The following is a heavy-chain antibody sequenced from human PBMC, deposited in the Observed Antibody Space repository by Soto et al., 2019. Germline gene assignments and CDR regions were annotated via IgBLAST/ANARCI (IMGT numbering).Heavy chain of an antibody. CDR3: ATRSPAFDY. V-gene: IGHV1-18*01. CDR1: GYTFTDYG. Sequence: QVQLVQSGPEVKKPGASVKVSCKTSGYTFTDYGISWVRQAPGQGLEWMGWISTYKGNTNYAQKFQGRGTMTTDTTTSTAYMELRSLRSDDTAVYYCATRSPAFDYWGQGTLVNVSS. CDR2: ISTYKGNT. J-gene: IGHJ4*02.